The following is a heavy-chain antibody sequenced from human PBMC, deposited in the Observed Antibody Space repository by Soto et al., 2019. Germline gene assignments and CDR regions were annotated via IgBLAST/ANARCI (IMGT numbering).Heavy chain of an antibody. Sequence: QVQLVQSGAEVKKPGSSVKVSCKASGGTFSSYTISWVRQAPGQGLEWMGRIIPILGIANYAQKFQGRVTITADKSTRTAYMELSSLRSEDTAVYYCAPKLADSSGWTGGFDYWGQGTLVTVSS. D-gene: IGHD6-19*01. V-gene: IGHV1-69*02. CDR2: IIPILGIA. CDR1: GGTFSSYT. CDR3: APKLADSSGWTGGFDY. J-gene: IGHJ4*02.